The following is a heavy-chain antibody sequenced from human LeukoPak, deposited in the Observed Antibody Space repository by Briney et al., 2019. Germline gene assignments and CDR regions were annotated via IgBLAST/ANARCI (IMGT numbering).Heavy chain of an antibody. D-gene: IGHD3-3*01. CDR3: ARTKVTIFGVVIILNIDAFDI. CDR1: GYSFTSYW. Sequence: GESLKISCKGSGYSFTSYWIGWVRQMPGKGLEWMGIIYPGDSDTRYSPSFQGQVTISADKSISTAYLQWSSLKASDTAMYYCARTKVTIFGVVIILNIDAFDIWGQGTMVTVSS. CDR2: IYPGDSDT. V-gene: IGHV5-51*01. J-gene: IGHJ3*02.